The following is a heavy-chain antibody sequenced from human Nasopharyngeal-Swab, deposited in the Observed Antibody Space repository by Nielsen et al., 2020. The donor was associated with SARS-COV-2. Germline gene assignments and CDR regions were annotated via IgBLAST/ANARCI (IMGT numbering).Heavy chain of an antibody. J-gene: IGHJ4*02. CDR3: ARDRVVTGYFDY. V-gene: IGHV3-30*03. Sequence: SCAASGFTFSSYGMHWVRQAPGKGLEWVAVISYDGSNKYYADSVKGRFTISRDNSKNTLYLQMNSLRAEDTAVYYCARDRVVTGYFDYWGQGTLVTVSS. CDR2: ISYDGSNK. CDR1: GFTFSSYG. D-gene: IGHD3-22*01.